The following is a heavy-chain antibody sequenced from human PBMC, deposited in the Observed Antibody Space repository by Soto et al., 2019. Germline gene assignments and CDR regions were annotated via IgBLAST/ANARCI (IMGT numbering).Heavy chain of an antibody. CDR3: ARVEGGDDFWSGHLPTYYYGMDV. CDR1: GGTFSSYA. V-gene: IGHV1-69*01. D-gene: IGHD3-3*01. J-gene: IGHJ6*02. CDR2: IIPIFGTA. Sequence: QVQLVQSGAEVQKPGSSVKVSCKASGGTFSSYAISWVRQAPGQGLEWMGGIIPIFGTANYAQKFQGRVTITADESTSTAYMELSSLRSEDTAVYYCARVEGGDDFWSGHLPTYYYGMDVWGQGTTVTVSS.